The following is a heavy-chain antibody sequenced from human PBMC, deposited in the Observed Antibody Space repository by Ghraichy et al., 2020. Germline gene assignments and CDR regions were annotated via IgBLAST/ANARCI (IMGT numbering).Heavy chain of an antibody. J-gene: IGHJ4*02. V-gene: IGHV3-7*01. Sequence: GGSLRLSCAASGFTFSSYWMSWVRQAPGKGLEWVANIKQDGSEKYYVDSVKGRFTISRDNAKNSLYLQMNSLRAEDTAVYYCARVTRSSSYLGYFDYWGQGTLVTVSS. D-gene: IGHD6-13*01. CDR1: GFTFSSYW. CDR3: ARVTRSSSYLGYFDY. CDR2: IKQDGSEK.